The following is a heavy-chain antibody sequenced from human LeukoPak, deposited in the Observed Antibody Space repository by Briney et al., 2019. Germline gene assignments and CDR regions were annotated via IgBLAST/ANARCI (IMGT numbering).Heavy chain of an antibody. CDR2: INPNSGGT. Sequence: ASAKVSCKASGYTFTGYYMHWVRQAPGQGLEWMGWINPNSGGTNYAQKFQGWVTMTRDTSISTAYMELSRLRSDDTAVYYCAREGVAGTDAFDIWGQGTMVTVSS. D-gene: IGHD6-19*01. J-gene: IGHJ3*02. CDR1: GYTFTGYY. CDR3: AREGVAGTDAFDI. V-gene: IGHV1-2*04.